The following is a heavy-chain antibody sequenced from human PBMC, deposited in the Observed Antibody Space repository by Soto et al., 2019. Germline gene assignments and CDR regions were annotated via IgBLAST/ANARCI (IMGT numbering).Heavy chain of an antibody. Sequence: QMQLVQSGPEVKKPGTSVKVSCKASGFTFTSSAMQWVRQARGQRLEWIGWIVVGSGNTNYAQKFQERVTITRDMSTSTAYMELSSLRSEYTAVYYCAAGSLGATFQPIPPIDYWGQGTLVTVSS. CDR2: IVVGSGNT. CDR3: AAGSLGATFQPIPPIDY. V-gene: IGHV1-58*02. D-gene: IGHD1-26*01. J-gene: IGHJ4*02. CDR1: GFTFTSSA.